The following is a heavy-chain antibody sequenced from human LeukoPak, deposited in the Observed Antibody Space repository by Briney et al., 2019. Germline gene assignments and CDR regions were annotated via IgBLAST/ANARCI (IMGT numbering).Heavy chain of an antibody. V-gene: IGHV1-18*04. Sequence: ASVKVSCKASGYTFTSYGISWVRQAPGQGLEWMGWISAYNGNTNYAQKLQGRVTMTTDTSTSTAYMELRSLRSDDTAVYYCASGIVVVPAATDAFDIWGPGTMVTVSS. CDR1: GYTFTSYG. D-gene: IGHD2-2*01. CDR2: ISAYNGNT. J-gene: IGHJ3*02. CDR3: ASGIVVVPAATDAFDI.